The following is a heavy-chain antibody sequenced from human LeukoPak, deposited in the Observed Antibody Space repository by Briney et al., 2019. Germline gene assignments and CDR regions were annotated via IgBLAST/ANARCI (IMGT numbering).Heavy chain of an antibody. V-gene: IGHV1-2*02. CDR3: ARLYSGYDYGPLSY. D-gene: IGHD5-12*01. CDR1: GYTFTGYY. Sequence: ASVKVSCKASGYTFTGYYMHWVRQAPGQGLEWMGWINPNSGGTNYAQKFQGRVTMTRDTSISTAYMELSRLRSDDTAVYYCARLYSGYDYGPLSYWGQGTLVTVSS. CDR2: INPNSGGT. J-gene: IGHJ4*02.